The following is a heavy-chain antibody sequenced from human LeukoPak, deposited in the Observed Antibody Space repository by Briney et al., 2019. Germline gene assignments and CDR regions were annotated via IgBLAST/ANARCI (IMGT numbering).Heavy chain of an antibody. V-gene: IGHV3-23*01. CDR1: GFTFSSYA. J-gene: IGHJ4*02. CDR3: AKTLGYDFWSGYDFDY. D-gene: IGHD3-3*01. Sequence: GALRLSCAASGFTFSSYAMSGVRQAPGKGLEWVSVISGSGRSTYYADSVKGRFTISRDNSKNTVYLQMNSLRAEDTAIYYCAKTLGYDFWSGYDFDYWGQGALVTVSS. CDR2: ISGSGRST.